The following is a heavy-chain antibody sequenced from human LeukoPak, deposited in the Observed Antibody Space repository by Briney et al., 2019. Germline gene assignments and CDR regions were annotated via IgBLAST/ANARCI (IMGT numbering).Heavy chain of an antibody. CDR3: ARLLASAADY. CDR2: IYYSGST. D-gene: IGHD6-13*01. V-gene: IGHV4-39*01. J-gene: IGHJ4*01. Sequence: SSETLSLTCTVSGGYISSYYWGWIRQPPGKGLEWIGSIYYSGSTYYNPSLKSRVTISVDTSKNQFSLKLSSVTAADTAVYYRARLLASAADYWGQGTLVTVSS. CDR1: GGYISSYY.